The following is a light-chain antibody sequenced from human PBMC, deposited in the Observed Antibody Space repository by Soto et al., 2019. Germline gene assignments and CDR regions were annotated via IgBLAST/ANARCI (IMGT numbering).Light chain of an antibody. J-gene: IGLJ1*01. V-gene: IGLV2-23*03. CDR3: CSYAGSSTFFYV. CDR1: SSDVGSYNL. CDR2: EGS. Sequence: QSALTQPASVSGSPGQSITISCTGTSSDVGSYNLVSWYQQHPGKAPKLMIYEGSKRPSGVSNRFSGSKSGNTASLTISRLQAEDEADYYCCSYAGSSTFFYVFGTGTKGTVL.